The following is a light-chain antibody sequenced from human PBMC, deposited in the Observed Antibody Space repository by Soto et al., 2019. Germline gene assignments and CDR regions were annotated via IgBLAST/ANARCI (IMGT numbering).Light chain of an antibody. Sequence: QSALTQPASVSGSPGQSITISCTGTSSDVGGYNYVSWYQQHPGKAPKLMIYDVSNRPSGVSNRFSGSKSGNTASLTISGLQAEDEADYYCSSNSSSSTSYVFGTGTRSPS. CDR3: SSNSSSSTSYV. CDR1: SSDVGGYNY. J-gene: IGLJ1*01. CDR2: DVS. V-gene: IGLV2-14*01.